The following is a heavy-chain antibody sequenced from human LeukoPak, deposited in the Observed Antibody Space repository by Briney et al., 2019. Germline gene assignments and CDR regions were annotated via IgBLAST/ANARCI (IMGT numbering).Heavy chain of an antibody. D-gene: IGHD3-16*01. CDR1: EFSVGSNY. CDR2: IYSGGST. CDR3: AFMGGRVIGVS. V-gene: IGHV3-66*01. Sequence: GGSLRLSCAASEFSVGSNYMTWVRQAPGKGLEWVSLIYSGGSTYYADSVKGRFTISRDNAKNSLYLQMNSLRAEDTAVYYCAFMGGRVIGVSWGQGSLVTVSS. J-gene: IGHJ5*02.